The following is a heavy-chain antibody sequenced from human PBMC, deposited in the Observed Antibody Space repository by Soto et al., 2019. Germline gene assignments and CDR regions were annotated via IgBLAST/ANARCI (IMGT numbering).Heavy chain of an antibody. CDR1: GYPFTSYG. CDR3: ARSERRDGYNFLDYFDY. D-gene: IGHD5-12*01. Sequence: SVKVACKASGYPFTSYGIRWVRQAPGQGLEWMGGIIPIFGTANYAQKFQGRVTITADESTSTAYMELSSLRSEDTAVYYCARSERRDGYNFLDYFDYWGQGTLVTVSS. V-gene: IGHV1-69*13. J-gene: IGHJ4*02. CDR2: IIPIFGTA.